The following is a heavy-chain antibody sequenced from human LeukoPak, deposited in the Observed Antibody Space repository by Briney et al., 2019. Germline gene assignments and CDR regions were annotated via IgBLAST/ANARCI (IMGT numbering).Heavy chain of an antibody. V-gene: IGHV3-73*01. CDR3: TSRGYSYGYNY. Sequence: PGGSLRLSCAASGFTFSSYAMHWVRQASGKGLEWVGRIRSKANSYATAYAASVKGRFTISRDDSKNTAYLQMNSLKTEDTAVYYCTSRGYSYGYNYWGQGTLVTVSS. J-gene: IGHJ4*02. CDR1: GFTFSSYA. D-gene: IGHD5-18*01. CDR2: IRSKANSYAT.